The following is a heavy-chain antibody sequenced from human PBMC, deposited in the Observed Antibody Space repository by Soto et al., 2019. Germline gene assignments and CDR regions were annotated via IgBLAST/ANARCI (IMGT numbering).Heavy chain of an antibody. CDR2: ISSSGSTI. CDR3: ARPIGYCSGGSGYAYYYYYYMDV. J-gene: IGHJ6*03. V-gene: IGHV3-11*01. CDR1: GFTFSDYY. Sequence: SLRLSCAASGFTFSDYYMSWIRQAPGKGLEWVSYISSSGSTIYYADSVKGRFTISRDNAKNSLYLQMNSLRAEDTAVYYCARPIGYCSGGSGYAYYYYYYMDVWGKGTTVTISS. D-gene: IGHD2-15*01.